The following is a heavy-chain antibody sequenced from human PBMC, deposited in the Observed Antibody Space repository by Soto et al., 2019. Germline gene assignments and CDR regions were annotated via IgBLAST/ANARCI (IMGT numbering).Heavy chain of an antibody. CDR3: ARYRREAVAGYTLDN. J-gene: IGHJ4*02. CDR2: IYYSGST. CDR1: GGSISSYY. Sequence: ASETLSLTCPVSGGSISSYYWSWIRPPPGKGLEWIGYIYYSGSTNYNPSLKSRVTISEDTSKSQFSLKVNSMTAADTAVYYCARYRREAVAGYTLDNWGQGILVTVSS. V-gene: IGHV4-59*01. D-gene: IGHD6-13*01.